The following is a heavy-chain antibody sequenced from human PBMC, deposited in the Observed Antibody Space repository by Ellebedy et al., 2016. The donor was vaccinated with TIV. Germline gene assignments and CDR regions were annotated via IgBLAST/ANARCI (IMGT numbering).Heavy chain of an antibody. CDR3: ATREWQDPMDV. J-gene: IGHJ6*02. D-gene: IGHD3-3*01. CDR1: GYTFTGYY. Sequence: ASVKVSCXASGYTFTGYYMHWVRQAPGQGLEWMGWINPNSGGTNYAQKFQGWVTMTRDTSATTAYMELSGLMSEDTAVYYCATREWQDPMDVWGQGTTVTVSS. V-gene: IGHV1-2*04. CDR2: INPNSGGT.